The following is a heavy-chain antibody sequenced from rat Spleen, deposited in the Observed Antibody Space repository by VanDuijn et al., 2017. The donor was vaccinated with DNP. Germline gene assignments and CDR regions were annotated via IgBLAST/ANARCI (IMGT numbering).Heavy chain of an antibody. J-gene: IGHJ4*01. V-gene: IGHV5-35*01. D-gene: IGHD1-2*01. CDR2: IYLDGSTT. CDR1: GITFSYYV. Sequence: EVQLVESGGALVQPGRSLKLSCAASGITFSYYVMHWIRQAPGKGLEWVASIYLDGSTTYYPDAMKGRFVISKDDAKNTGYLQMNNLRSEDTAMYYCAKRGFYYSSSYYYVMDAWGQGASVTVSS. CDR3: AKRGFYYSSSYYYVMDA.